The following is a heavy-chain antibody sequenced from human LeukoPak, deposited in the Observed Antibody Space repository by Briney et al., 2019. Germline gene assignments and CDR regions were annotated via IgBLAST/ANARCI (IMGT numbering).Heavy chain of an antibody. J-gene: IGHJ4*02. Sequence: SETLSLTCTVSSGSISTCYWSWIRQPAGKGLEWIGRIYTGGSTNYNPSLESRVTMSINTPENHFSLRLSSVTAADTAVYYCARGPTAYCGSATCSPYFDYWGQGTLVTVSS. CDR3: ARGPTAYCGSATCSPYFDY. CDR2: IYTGGST. D-gene: IGHD2-2*01. CDR1: SGSISTCY. V-gene: IGHV4-4*07.